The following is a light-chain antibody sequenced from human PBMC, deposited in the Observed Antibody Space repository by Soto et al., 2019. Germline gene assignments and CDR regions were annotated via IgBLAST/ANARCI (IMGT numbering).Light chain of an antibody. V-gene: IGKV3-15*01. CDR1: QSVSSN. CDR3: QQYNNWPASWT. Sequence: EIVMTQSPATLSVSPGERATLSCRASQSVSSNLAWYQQKPGQAPRLLIYGASTRATGIPARFSGSGSGTECTLTISSLQSEDFAVYYCQQYNNWPASWTFGQGTKVEIK. CDR2: GAS. J-gene: IGKJ1*01.